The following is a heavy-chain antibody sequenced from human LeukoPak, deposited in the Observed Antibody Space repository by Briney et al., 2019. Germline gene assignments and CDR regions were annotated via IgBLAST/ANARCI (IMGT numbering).Heavy chain of an antibody. CDR1: GYTFTSYG. CDR2: ISAYNGNT. J-gene: IGHJ3*02. V-gene: IGHV1-18*01. CDR3: ARDFLDYDYVWGSYRHDAFDI. D-gene: IGHD3-16*02. Sequence: ASVKVSCKASGYTFTSYGISWVRQAPGQGLEWMGWISAYNGNTNYAQKLQGRVTMTTDTSTSTAYMELRSLRSDDTAVYYCARDFLDYDYVWGSYRHDAFDIWGQGTMVTVSS.